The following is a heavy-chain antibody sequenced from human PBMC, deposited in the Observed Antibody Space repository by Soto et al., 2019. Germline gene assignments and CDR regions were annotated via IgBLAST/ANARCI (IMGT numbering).Heavy chain of an antibody. D-gene: IGHD3-3*01. V-gene: IGHV4-39*01. CDR2: VYYGGTT. CDR1: GGSLRRNNYY. Sequence: SGTLSATCPFSGGSLRRNNYYWGWVRQPPGEGVEGIGIVYYGGTTYYNPSLMSRVTISVDTSKNQFSLKLSSVTAADTAVYYCARARVYYDFWSGGPHLYYYYMDVWGKGTTVTVSS. CDR3: ARARVYYDFWSGGPHLYYYYMDV. J-gene: IGHJ6*03.